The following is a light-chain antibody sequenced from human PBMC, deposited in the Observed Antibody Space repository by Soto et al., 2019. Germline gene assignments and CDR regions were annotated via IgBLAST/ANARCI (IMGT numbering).Light chain of an antibody. V-gene: IGKV1-39*01. CDR3: QQSYSTPLT. Sequence: DIQMTQSPSSLSASVGDRVTITYRASQSISSYLNWYQQKPGKAPKLLIYAASSLQSGVPSRFSGSGSGTDFTLTIRSLQPEHFATYYCQQSYSTPLTFGGGTKVEIK. CDR2: AAS. CDR1: QSISSY. J-gene: IGKJ4*01.